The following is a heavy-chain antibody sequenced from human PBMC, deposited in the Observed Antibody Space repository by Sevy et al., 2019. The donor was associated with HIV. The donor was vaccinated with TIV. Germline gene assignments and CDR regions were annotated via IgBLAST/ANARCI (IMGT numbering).Heavy chain of an antibody. CDR3: AGTDIVVVVAATPPGWFDP. D-gene: IGHD2-15*01. V-gene: IGHV3-30-3*01. Sequence: GGSLRLSCAASGFTFSSYAMHWVRQAPGKGLEWVAVISYDGSNKYYADSVKGRFTISRDNSKNTLYLQMNSLRAEDTAVYYCAGTDIVVVVAATPPGWFDPWGQRTLVTVSS. CDR2: ISYDGSNK. J-gene: IGHJ5*02. CDR1: GFTFSSYA.